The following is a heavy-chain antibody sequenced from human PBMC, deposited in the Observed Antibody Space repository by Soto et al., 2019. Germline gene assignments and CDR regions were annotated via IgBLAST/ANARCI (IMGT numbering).Heavy chain of an antibody. CDR1: GGSFSGYY. V-gene: IGHV4-34*01. D-gene: IGHD6-19*01. Sequence: PSETLSLTCGVSGGSFSGYYWSWIRQAPGKGLEWIGEIYHSGSINYNPSLRSRASFSVDTSKNQFSLNLTSVTAADTAVYYCARVGSVAGTGHYAMDVWGQGITVTVSS. CDR3: ARVGSVAGTGHYAMDV. CDR2: IYHSGSI. J-gene: IGHJ6*02.